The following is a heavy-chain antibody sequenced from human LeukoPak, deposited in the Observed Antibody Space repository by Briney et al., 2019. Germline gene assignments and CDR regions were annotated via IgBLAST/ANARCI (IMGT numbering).Heavy chain of an antibody. D-gene: IGHD6-13*01. CDR2: IYHSGST. CDR1: GYSISSGYY. CDR3: ARDYPEARSSWLVYYYYMDV. Sequence: SETLSLTCTVSGYSISSGYYWGWIRQPPGKGLEWIGSIYHSGSTYYNPSLKSRVTMSVDTSKNQFSLKLSSVTAADTAVYYCARDYPEARSSWLVYYYYMDVWGKGTTVTISS. J-gene: IGHJ6*03. V-gene: IGHV4-38-2*02.